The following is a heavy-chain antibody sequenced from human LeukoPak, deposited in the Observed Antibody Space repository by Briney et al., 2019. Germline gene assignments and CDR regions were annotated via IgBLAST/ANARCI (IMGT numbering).Heavy chain of an antibody. J-gene: IGHJ4*02. V-gene: IGHV4-61*02. CDR1: GGSISSGSYY. CDR3: ARGIAAAALPFDY. CDR2: IYTSGST. D-gene: IGHD6-13*01. Sequence: SETLSLTCTVSGGSISSGSYYWSWIRQPAGKGLEWIGRIYTSGSTNYNPSLKSRVTISVDTSKNQFSLKLSSVTAADTAVYYCARGIAAAALPFDYWGQGTLVTVSS.